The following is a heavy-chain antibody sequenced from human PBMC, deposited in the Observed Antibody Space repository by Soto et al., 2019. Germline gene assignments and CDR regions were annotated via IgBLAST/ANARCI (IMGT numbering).Heavy chain of an antibody. CDR2: MYFGGSF. CDR3: AKSYYDTTGFAVDP. CDR1: GDSVSSGY. Sequence: QMQLRESGPGLVKPSETLSLTCTVSGDSVSSGYWSWIRQPPGKGLEWIGFMYFGGSFNYNPSLTSRVTISVETSKNQFSMKMTSVTAVDTAVYYCAKSYYDTTGFAVDPWGQGTLVTVSS. J-gene: IGHJ5*02. D-gene: IGHD3-22*01. V-gene: IGHV4-59*02.